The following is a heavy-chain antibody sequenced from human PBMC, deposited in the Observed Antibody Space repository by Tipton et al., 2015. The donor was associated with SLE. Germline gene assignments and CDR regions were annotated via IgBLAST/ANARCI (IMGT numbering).Heavy chain of an antibody. Sequence: SLRLSCAASGFSFDDYAMHWVRQPPGKGLEWVSGIGWNSGYIAYADSVEGRFTISRDNAKKSLYLQMNSLRTEDTAVYFCAKDNVNYDYGDQVAYFDHWGQGAVVTVSS. J-gene: IGHJ4*02. CDR3: AKDNVNYDYGDQVAYFDH. V-gene: IGHV3-9*01. CDR1: GFSFDDYA. CDR2: IGWNSGYI. D-gene: IGHD4-17*01.